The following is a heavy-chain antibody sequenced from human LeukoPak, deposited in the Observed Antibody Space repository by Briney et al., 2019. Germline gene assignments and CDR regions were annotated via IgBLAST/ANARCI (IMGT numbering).Heavy chain of an antibody. CDR2: ISSSSSTI. D-gene: IGHD4-23*01. CDR3: AKDQGRGGNFDY. CDR1: GFPFSSHV. J-gene: IGHJ4*02. Sequence: GGSLRLSCAASGFPFSSHVLSWVRQAPGKGLEWVSYISSSSSTIYYADSVKGRFTISRDNSKNTLYLQMNSLRAEDTAVYYCAKDQGRGGNFDYWGQGTLVTVSS. V-gene: IGHV3-23*01.